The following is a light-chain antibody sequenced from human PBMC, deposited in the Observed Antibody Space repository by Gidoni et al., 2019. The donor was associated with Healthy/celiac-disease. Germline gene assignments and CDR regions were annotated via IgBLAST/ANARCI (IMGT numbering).Light chain of an antibody. CDR3: QQSYSTPYT. CDR1: QSISSY. Sequence: DIQMTHSPSSLSASVGDRVTITCRASQSISSYLNWYQQKPGKAPKLLIYAASSLQSGVPSRFSGSGSGTDFTLTISRLQPEDFATYYCQQSYSTPYTFXQXTKLEIK. J-gene: IGKJ2*01. V-gene: IGKV1-39*01. CDR2: AAS.